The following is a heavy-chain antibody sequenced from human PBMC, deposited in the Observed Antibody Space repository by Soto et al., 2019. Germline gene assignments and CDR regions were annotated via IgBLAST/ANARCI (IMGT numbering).Heavy chain of an antibody. D-gene: IGHD3-10*01. CDR2: VRSEAYGGTI. CDR1: GLTLHTVW. V-gene: IGHV3-15*07. J-gene: IGHJ4*02. CDR3: TTDGPGDFNY. Sequence: GGSLRLSCAASGLTLHTVWMNWVRQAPEKGLEWVGRVRSEAYGGTIEYAASVRGRFTISRDDSKNTLYLEMSSLQSEDTAMYYCTTDGPGDFNYWGQGALVTVSS.